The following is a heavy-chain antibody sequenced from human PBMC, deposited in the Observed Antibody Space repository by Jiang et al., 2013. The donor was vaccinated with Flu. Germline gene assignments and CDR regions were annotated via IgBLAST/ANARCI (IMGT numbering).Heavy chain of an antibody. CDR2: IRTRGFGGTA. D-gene: IGHD3-16*01. CDR1: GFLFSDYA. Sequence: VQLVESGGGLVQPGRSLRLSCTGSGFLFSDYAMNWVRQAPGKGLEWVGLIRTRGFGGTAEYAASVKDRFSISRDDSKSIAYLQMDSLKTDDTAVYYCARRWGAAMSPEFDYWGQGIMVTVSS. V-gene: IGHV3-49*04. CDR3: ARRWGAAMSPEFDY. J-gene: IGHJ4*02.